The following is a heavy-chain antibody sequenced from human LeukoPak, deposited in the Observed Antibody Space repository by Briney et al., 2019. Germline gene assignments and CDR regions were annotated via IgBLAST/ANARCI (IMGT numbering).Heavy chain of an antibody. V-gene: IGHV3-30*03. Sequence: GGSLRLSCAASGFTFSSYSMNWVRQAPGKGLEWLATVSRDGKSQFYTDSVKGRFTISRDDSRNTLYLQMNSLRPEDTAVYYCARDRLNRAYCGNDCYSAAFDYWGQGTLVTVSS. CDR2: VSRDGKSQ. CDR3: ARDRLNRAYCGNDCYSAAFDY. CDR1: GFTFSSYS. D-gene: IGHD2-21*02. J-gene: IGHJ4*02.